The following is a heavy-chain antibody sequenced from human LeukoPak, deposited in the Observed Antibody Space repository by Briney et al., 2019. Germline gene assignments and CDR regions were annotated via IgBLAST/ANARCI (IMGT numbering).Heavy chain of an antibody. CDR2: ISSRSSYI. Sequence: GGSLRLSCAASGFTFGSYTMNWVRQAPGKGLEWFSSISSRSSYIQYADSVKGRFTISRDNAKNSLYLQMNSLRAEDTAVYYCAGDSGTGTAGYMDVWGKGTTVTVSS. CDR3: AGDSGTGTAGYMDV. V-gene: IGHV3-21*01. J-gene: IGHJ6*03. D-gene: IGHD1-7*01. CDR1: GFTFGSYT.